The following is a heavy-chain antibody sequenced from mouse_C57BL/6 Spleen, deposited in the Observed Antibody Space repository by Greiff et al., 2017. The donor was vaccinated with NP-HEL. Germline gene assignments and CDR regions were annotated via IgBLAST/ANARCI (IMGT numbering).Heavy chain of an antibody. CDR3: ARSDTTVVGEDY. CDR1: GYTFTSYG. V-gene: IGHV1-81*01. D-gene: IGHD1-1*01. J-gene: IGHJ2*01. CDR2: IYPRSGNT. Sequence: VQGVESGAELARPGASVKLSCKASGYTFTSYGISWVKQSTGQGLEWIGEIYPRSGNTYYNEKFKGKATLTADKSSSTAYMELRSLTSEDSAVYFCARSDTTVVGEDYWGQGTTLTVSA.